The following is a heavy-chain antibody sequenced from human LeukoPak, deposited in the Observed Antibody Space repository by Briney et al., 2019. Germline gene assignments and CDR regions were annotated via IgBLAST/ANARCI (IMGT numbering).Heavy chain of an antibody. J-gene: IGHJ3*02. CDR2: INPNSGGT. V-gene: IGHV1-2*02. Sequence: XXXXYTFTXHYIHWVRQAPGQGLEGMGWINPNSGGTSYAQKFQGRVTITRDTSISTVYMELSRLRYDDTAVYYCAXXXXXAXXXXIWGQGXMXTVSS. CDR3: AXXXXXAXXXXI. CDR1: XYTFTXHY.